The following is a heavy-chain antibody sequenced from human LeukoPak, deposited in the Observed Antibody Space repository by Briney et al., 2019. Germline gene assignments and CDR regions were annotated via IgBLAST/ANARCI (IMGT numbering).Heavy chain of an antibody. D-gene: IGHD6-13*01. V-gene: IGHV3-9*01. CDR1: GFTFDDYA. J-gene: IGHJ4*02. CDR3: AKDRRIAAAGTGGFDY. CDR2: ISWNSGSI. Sequence: GGSLRLSCAASGFTFDDYAMHWVRQAPGKGLEWVSGISWNSGSIGYADSVKGRFTISRDNAKNSLYLQMNSLRAEDTALYYCAKDRRIAAAGTGGFDYWGQGTLVTVSS.